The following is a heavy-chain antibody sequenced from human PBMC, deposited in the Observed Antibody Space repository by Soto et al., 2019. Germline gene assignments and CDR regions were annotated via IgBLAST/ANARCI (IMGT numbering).Heavy chain of an antibody. J-gene: IGHJ4*02. CDR2: ISGSGGST. Sequence: GSLRLSCAASGFTFSSYAMSWVRQAPGKGLEWVSAISGSGGSTYYADSVKGRFTISRDNSKNTLYLQMNSLRAEDTAVYYCATDSSSGGPFDYWGQGTLVTVSS. V-gene: IGHV3-23*01. CDR3: ATDSSSGGPFDY. D-gene: IGHD6-13*01. CDR1: GFTFSSYA.